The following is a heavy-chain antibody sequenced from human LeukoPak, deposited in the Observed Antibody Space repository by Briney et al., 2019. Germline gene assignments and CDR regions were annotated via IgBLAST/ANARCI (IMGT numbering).Heavy chain of an antibody. J-gene: IGHJ5*02. CDR3: ARDYSGNYDFWSGPNWFDP. CDR1: GGSISSYY. Sequence: SETLSLTCTVPGGSISSYYWSWIRQPAGKGLEWIGRIYTSGSTNYNPSLKSRVTMSVDTSKNQFSLKLSSVTAADTAVYYCARDYSGNYDFWSGPNWFDPWGQGTLVTVSS. D-gene: IGHD3-3*01. CDR2: IYTSGST. V-gene: IGHV4-4*07.